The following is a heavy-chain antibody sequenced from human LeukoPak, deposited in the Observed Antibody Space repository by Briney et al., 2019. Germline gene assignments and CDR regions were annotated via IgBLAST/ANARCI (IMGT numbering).Heavy chain of an antibody. CDR1: GGFISNGGYY. D-gene: IGHD3-9*01. J-gene: IGHJ4*02. Sequence: SQTLSLTCTVSGGFISNGGYYWSWIRQHPGKGLEWIGYIYYNGSTYYNPSLKSRVTISLDTSKNQFSLKLSSVTAADTAVYYCAREPNYDILTGYVYWGQGTLVTVSS. V-gene: IGHV4-31*03. CDR3: AREPNYDILTGYVY. CDR2: IYYNGST.